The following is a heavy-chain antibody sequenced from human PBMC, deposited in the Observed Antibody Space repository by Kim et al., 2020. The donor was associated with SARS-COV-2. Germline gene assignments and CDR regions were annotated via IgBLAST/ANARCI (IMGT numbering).Heavy chain of an antibody. J-gene: IGHJ4*02. CDR3: ARVPDCSGGSCYSEAFFLDY. V-gene: IGHV3-21*01. Sequence: GGSLRLSCAASGFTFSSYSMNWVRQAPGKGLEWVSSISSSSSYIYYADSVKGRFTISRDNAKNSLYLQMNSLRAEDTAVYYCARVPDCSGGSCYSEAFFLDYWGQGTLVTVSS. CDR1: GFTFSSYS. D-gene: IGHD2-15*01. CDR2: ISSSSSYI.